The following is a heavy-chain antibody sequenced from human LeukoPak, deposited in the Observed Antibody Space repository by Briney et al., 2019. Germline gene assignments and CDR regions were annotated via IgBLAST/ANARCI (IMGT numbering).Heavy chain of an antibody. CDR1: GFTFSSYG. CDR2: ISYDGSNK. J-gene: IGHJ4*02. D-gene: IGHD1-26*01. Sequence: SCKASGFTFSSYGMHWVRQAPGKGLEWVAVISYDGSNKYYADSVKGRFTISRDNSKNTLYLQMNSLRAEDTAVYYCAKGVSSSYYFDYWGQGTLVTVSS. V-gene: IGHV3-30*18. CDR3: AKGVSSSYYFDY.